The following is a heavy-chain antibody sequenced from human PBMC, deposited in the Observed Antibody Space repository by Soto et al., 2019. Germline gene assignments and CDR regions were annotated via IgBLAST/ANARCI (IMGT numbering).Heavy chain of an antibody. CDR1: GGSINSGGYC. CDR3: ARLFNYYDSSGYAEYYFDH. Sequence: QVQLQESGPGLVKPSQTLSLTCTVSGGSINSGGYCWSWIRQHPGKGLEWIGYIYYRGSANYNPSLKGRVTMSVDTSTNQFSLKLSSVTAADTAVYYCARLFNYYDSSGYAEYYFDHWGQGTLVTVSS. CDR2: IYYRGSA. J-gene: IGHJ4*02. V-gene: IGHV4-31*03. D-gene: IGHD3-22*01.